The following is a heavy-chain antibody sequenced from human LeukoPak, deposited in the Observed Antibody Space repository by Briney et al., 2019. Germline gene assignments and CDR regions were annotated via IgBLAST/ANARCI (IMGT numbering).Heavy chain of an antibody. CDR1: GYTFTGYD. CDR3: ARATVRYYDYVWGSYRYTVETFDY. J-gene: IGHJ4*02. V-gene: IGHV1-2*02. CDR2: TNPNSGGT. Sequence: ASVKVSCKASGYTFTGYDMHWVRQAPGQGIEWMGWTNPNSGGTNYAQQFQGRVTMTRDTSISTAYMELSRLRSDDTAVYYCARATVRYYDYVWGSYRYTVETFDYWGQGTLVTVSS. D-gene: IGHD3-16*02.